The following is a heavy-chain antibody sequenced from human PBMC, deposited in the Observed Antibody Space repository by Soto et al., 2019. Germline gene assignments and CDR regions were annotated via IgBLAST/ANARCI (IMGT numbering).Heavy chain of an antibody. J-gene: IGHJ3*02. CDR3: AAVGAAVPDTFDI. CDR1: GFTFTSSA. CDR2: IVVGSGNT. V-gene: IGHV1-58*02. D-gene: IGHD1-1*01. Sequence: GASVKVSCKASGFTFTSSAMQWVRQARGQRLEWIGWIVVGSGNTNYAQKFQERVTITRDMSTSTAYMELSSLRSEDTAVYYCAAVGAAVPDTFDIWGQGTMVTVSS.